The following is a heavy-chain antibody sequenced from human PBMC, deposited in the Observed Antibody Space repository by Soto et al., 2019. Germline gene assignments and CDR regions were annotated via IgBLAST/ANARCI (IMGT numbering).Heavy chain of an antibody. D-gene: IGHD3-10*01. CDR2: IFYSGST. J-gene: IGHJ6*02. CDR1: GGSISSSSYY. Sequence: PSETLSLTCTVSGGSISSSSYYWGWIRQPPGKGLEWIGSIFYSGSTYYNPSLKSRVTISVDTSKNQFSLKLSSVTAADTAVYYCAREVLWFGVDRYYYYGMDVWGQGTTVTVSS. CDR3: AREVLWFGVDRYYYYGMDV. V-gene: IGHV4-39*07.